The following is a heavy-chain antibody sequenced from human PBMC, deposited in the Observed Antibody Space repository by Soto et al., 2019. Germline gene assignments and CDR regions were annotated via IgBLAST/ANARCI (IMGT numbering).Heavy chain of an antibody. Sequence: SETLSLSCAVYGGSFSGYYWSWIRQPPGKGLEWIGEINHSGSTNYNPSLKSRVTISVDTSKNQFSLKLSSVTAADTAVYYCARGVRAGLYYYGMDVWGQGTTVTVSS. J-gene: IGHJ6*02. D-gene: IGHD6-19*01. V-gene: IGHV4-34*01. CDR2: INHSGST. CDR1: GGSFSGYY. CDR3: ARGVRAGLYYYGMDV.